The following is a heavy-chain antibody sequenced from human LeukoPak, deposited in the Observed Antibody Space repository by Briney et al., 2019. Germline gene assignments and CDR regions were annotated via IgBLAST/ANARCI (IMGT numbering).Heavy chain of an antibody. CDR3: ARGGDYYDSSGYFFDY. CDR2: MNPNSGNT. Sequence: ASVKVSCKASGYTFTSYDINWVRQATGQGLEWMGWMNPNSGNTGYAQKFQGRVTMTRNTSISTAYMELSSLRSEDKAVYYCARGGDYYDSSGYFFDYWGQGTLVTVSS. V-gene: IGHV1-8*01. CDR1: GYTFTSYD. D-gene: IGHD3-22*01. J-gene: IGHJ4*02.